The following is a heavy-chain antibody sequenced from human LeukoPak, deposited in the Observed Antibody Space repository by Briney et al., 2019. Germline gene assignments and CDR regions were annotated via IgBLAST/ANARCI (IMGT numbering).Heavy chain of an antibody. CDR3: ASTYSGRSYFDY. Sequence: GASVKVSCKVSGYTLTELSMYWVRQAPGKGLEWMGGFDPEDGETIYAQKFQGRVTMTEDTSTDTTYMELSSLRSEDTAVYYCASTYSGRSYFDYWGQGTLVTVSS. CDR2: FDPEDGET. CDR1: GYTLTELS. V-gene: IGHV1-24*01. D-gene: IGHD1-26*01. J-gene: IGHJ4*02.